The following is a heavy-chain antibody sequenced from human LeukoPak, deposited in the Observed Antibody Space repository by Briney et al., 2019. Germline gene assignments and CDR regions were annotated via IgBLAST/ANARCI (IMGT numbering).Heavy chain of an antibody. D-gene: IGHD1-26*01. J-gene: IGHJ4*02. CDR2: ISSSSSYI. CDR3: ARDSGSYLHYFDY. Sequence: GGSLRLSCAASGFSFTTYAMSWVRQAPGKGLEWVSSISSSSSYIYYADSVKGRFTISRDNAKNSLYLQMNSLRAEDTAVYYCARDSGSYLHYFDYWGQGTLVTVSS. V-gene: IGHV3-21*01. CDR1: GFSFTTYA.